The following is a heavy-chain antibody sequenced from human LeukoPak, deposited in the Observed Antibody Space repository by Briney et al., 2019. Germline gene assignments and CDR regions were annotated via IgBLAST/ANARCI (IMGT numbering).Heavy chain of an antibody. V-gene: IGHV3-23*01. CDR3: AKDRDNYDFWSGYYSNWFDP. J-gene: IGHJ5*02. Sequence: PGGSLRLSCAASGFTVSSNYMSWVRQAPGKGLEWVSAISGSGGSTYYADSVKGRFTISRGNSKNTLYLQMNSLRAEDTAVYYCAKDRDNYDFWSGYYSNWFDPWGQGTLVTVSS. CDR1: GFTVSSNY. CDR2: ISGSGGST. D-gene: IGHD3-3*01.